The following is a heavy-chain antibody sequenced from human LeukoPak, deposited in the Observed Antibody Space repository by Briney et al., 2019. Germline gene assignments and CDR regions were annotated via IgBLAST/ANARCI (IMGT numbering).Heavy chain of an antibody. Sequence: AGSLRLSAAASGFTVCSYWMKWVRQAPGKGLEWVANIKKDGSEKYYVDSVKGRFIISRDDAKNSLCLQMNGLRAEDTAVYYCAREIAQQLDYWGQGTLVTVSS. CDR2: IKKDGSEK. CDR1: GFTVCSYW. CDR3: AREIAQQLDY. D-gene: IGHD6-13*01. V-gene: IGHV3-7*01. J-gene: IGHJ4*02.